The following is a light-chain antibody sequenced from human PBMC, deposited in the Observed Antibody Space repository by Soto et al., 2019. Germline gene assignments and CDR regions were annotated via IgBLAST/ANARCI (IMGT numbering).Light chain of an antibody. V-gene: IGLV2-14*01. CDR3: RSYTSSSTLYV. J-gene: IGLJ1*01. CDR2: DVS. Sequence: SVPPQPDCVAGSSGPPNTISFTATSSEFGRYNYASWYQQHPGKASKLKIYDVSNRSSGVSNRFSGSKSGNTASLTISGLQAVEEADYYCRSYTSSSTLYVFGSGTKITVL. CDR1: SSEFGRYNY.